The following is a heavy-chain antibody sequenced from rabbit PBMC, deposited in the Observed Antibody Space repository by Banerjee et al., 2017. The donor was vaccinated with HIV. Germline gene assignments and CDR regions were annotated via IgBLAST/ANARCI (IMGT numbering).Heavy chain of an antibody. V-gene: IGHV1S40*01. CDR2: ISAGSSGST. CDR1: GFSFSNNYV. D-gene: IGHD8-1*01. CDR3: ARDSGTSFSTYGMDL. Sequence: QSLEESGGDLVKPGASLTLTCTASGFSFSNNYVMCWVRQAPGKGLEWIACISAGSSGSTYYASWAKGRFTISKTSSTTVTLQMTSLTAADTATYFCARDSGTSFSTYGMDLWGPGTLVAVS. J-gene: IGHJ6*01.